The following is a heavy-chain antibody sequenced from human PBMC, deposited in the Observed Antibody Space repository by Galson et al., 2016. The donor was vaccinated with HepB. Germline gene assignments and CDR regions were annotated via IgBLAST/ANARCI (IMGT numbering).Heavy chain of an antibody. CDR3: ARGERWGTHLYLDL. V-gene: IGHV3-7*01. CDR2: INQDGSEK. Sequence: SLRLSCAASGFTFSTSWMTWVRQGPGKGLEWVANINQDGSEKHYVDSMKGRFTISRDNANNLVFLHVDSLRAEDTAVYYCARGERWGTHLYLDLWGRGTLLTVSS. CDR1: GFTFSTSW. D-gene: IGHD3-16*01. J-gene: IGHJ2*01.